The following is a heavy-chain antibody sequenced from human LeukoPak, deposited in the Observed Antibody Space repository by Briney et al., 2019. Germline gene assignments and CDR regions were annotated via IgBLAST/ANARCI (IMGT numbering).Heavy chain of an antibody. D-gene: IGHD4-17*01. Sequence: GGSLRLSCAASGFTFSSYGMNWVRQAPGKGLEWVSYISSSGSTIYYADSVKGRFTISRDNAKNSLYLQMNSLRAEDTAVYYCARGGPYGDYVGAFDIWGQGTMVTVSS. CDR3: ARGGPYGDYVGAFDI. J-gene: IGHJ3*02. CDR1: GFTFSSYG. CDR2: ISSSGSTI. V-gene: IGHV3-48*03.